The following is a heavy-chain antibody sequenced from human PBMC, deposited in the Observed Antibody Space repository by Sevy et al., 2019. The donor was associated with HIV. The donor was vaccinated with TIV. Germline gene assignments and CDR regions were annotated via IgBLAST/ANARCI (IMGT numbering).Heavy chain of an antibody. Sequence: SETLSLTCTVSGGSISYFYWSWIRQSPGKGLEWIGYIYYSGSIYYSDSTNYNPSLKSRVTISVDTSKNQFSLKLSSVTAADTAVYFCARGGTPTAILTYWGQGTLVTVSS. CDR1: GGSISYFY. CDR3: ARGGTPTAILTY. J-gene: IGHJ4*02. CDR2: IYYSGSIYYSDST. V-gene: IGHV4-59*01. D-gene: IGHD2-21*02.